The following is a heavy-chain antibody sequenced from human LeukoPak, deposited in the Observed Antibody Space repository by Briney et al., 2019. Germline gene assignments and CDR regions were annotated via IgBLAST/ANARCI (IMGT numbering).Heavy chain of an antibody. Sequence: GRSLRLSCAASGFTFSHYWMSWVRQAPGKGLERVASIKQDGSQKYYGDSVKGRFTISRDNAKNSLYLQMNSLRAEDTAFYYCAKDDNSWSLDYWGQGTLVTVPS. CDR1: GFTFSHYW. J-gene: IGHJ4*02. CDR2: IKQDGSQK. D-gene: IGHD6-13*01. V-gene: IGHV3-7*01. CDR3: AKDDNSWSLDY.